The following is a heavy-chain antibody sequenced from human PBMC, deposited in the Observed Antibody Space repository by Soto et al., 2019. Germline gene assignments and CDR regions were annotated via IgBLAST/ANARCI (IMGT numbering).Heavy chain of an antibody. CDR1: GGSISSSNW. J-gene: IGHJ6*02. CDR3: TRTNWNDAPLAPSVTYYYYGMDV. Sequence: SETLSLTCAVSGGSISSSNWWSWVRQPPGKGLEWIGEIYHSGSTNYNPSLKSRVTISVDKSKNQFSLKLSSVTAADTAVYYCTRTNWNDAPLAPSVTYYYYGMDVWGQGTTVTVSS. D-gene: IGHD1-1*01. V-gene: IGHV4-4*02. CDR2: IYHSGST.